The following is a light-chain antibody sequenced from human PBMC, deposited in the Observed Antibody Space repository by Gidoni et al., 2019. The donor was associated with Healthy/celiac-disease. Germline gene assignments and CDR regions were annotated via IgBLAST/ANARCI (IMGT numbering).Light chain of an antibody. CDR1: QSVSSY. CDR2: DAS. Sequence: ELVLTQSPATLSLSPGERATLPCRASQSVSSYLAWYQQKPGQAHRLPIYDASHRATGIPARFSGSGSGTDFTLTISSLEPEDFAVYYCQQRFTFGPGTKVDIK. V-gene: IGKV3-11*01. J-gene: IGKJ3*01. CDR3: QQRFT.